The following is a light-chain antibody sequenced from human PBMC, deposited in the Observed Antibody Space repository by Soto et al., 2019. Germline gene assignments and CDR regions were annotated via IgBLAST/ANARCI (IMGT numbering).Light chain of an antibody. CDR1: SXDVGGYNY. Sequence: QSVLAQPASVSGSPGQSVTLSCTGTSXDVGGYNYVSWYQQHPGKAPKLMIYEVSNRPSGVSNRFSGSKSGNTASLTISGLQAEDEADYYCTSYTSNTAVVFGGGTKVTVL. CDR2: EVS. CDR3: TSYTSNTAVV. J-gene: IGLJ2*01. V-gene: IGLV2-14*01.